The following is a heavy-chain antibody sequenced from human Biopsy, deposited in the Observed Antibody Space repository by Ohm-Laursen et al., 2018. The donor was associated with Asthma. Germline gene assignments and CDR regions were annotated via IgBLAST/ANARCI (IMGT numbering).Heavy chain of an antibody. CDR3: ARTFHFWSPYHAEHYQL. CDR1: GFTFSSYG. D-gene: IGHD3-3*02. J-gene: IGHJ1*01. Sequence: SLRLSCTASGFTFSSYGMHWVRQAPGKGLEWVAVIWYDGSNKYYGDSVKGRFTIARDNAKNSLYLQMNSLRAEDTAVYYCARTFHFWSPYHAEHYQLWGQGTLVTVSS. CDR2: IWYDGSNK. V-gene: IGHV3-33*01.